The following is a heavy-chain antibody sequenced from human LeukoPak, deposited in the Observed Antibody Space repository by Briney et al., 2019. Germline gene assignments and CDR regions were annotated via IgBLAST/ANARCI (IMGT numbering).Heavy chain of an antibody. CDR2: IYHSGST. Sequence: PSETLSLTCTVSGDSISTYYWSWIRQSPGKGLEWLGYIYHSGSTNYNPSLKSRVTISVDTSKKQFSLKLSSVTAADTAVYYCARVFDSGSQAYFYYMDVWGKGTTVIISS. D-gene: IGHD3-10*01. V-gene: IGHV4-59*01. CDR3: ARVFDSGSQAYFYYMDV. J-gene: IGHJ6*03. CDR1: GDSISTYY.